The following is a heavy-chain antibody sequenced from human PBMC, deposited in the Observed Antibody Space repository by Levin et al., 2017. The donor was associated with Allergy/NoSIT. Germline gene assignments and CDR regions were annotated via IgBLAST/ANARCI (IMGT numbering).Heavy chain of an antibody. V-gene: IGHV3-74*01. J-gene: IGHJ4*02. CDR2: INSDGSST. Sequence: GGSLRLSCAASGVTFSRHWMHWVRQAPGKGLVWVSRINSDGSSTSYADSVKGRFTISRDSAKNTLYLQMNSLRTEDTAVYYCARERGYSYGEGDFDYWGQGTLVTVSS. CDR1: GVTFSRHW. CDR3: ARERGYSYGEGDFDY. D-gene: IGHD5-18*01.